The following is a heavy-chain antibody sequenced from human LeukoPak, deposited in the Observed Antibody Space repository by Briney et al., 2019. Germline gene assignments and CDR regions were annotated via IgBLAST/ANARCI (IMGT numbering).Heavy chain of an antibody. V-gene: IGHV4-39*07. CDR3: ARGLLITMIVVEYFDY. Sequence: SETLSLTCTVSGGSISSSPYYWSWIRQPPGKGLEWIGEINHSGSTNYNPSLKSRVTISVDTSKNQFSLKLSSVTAADTAVYYCARGLLITMIVVEYFDYWGQGTLVTVSS. D-gene: IGHD3-22*01. J-gene: IGHJ4*02. CDR2: INHSGST. CDR1: GGSISSSPYY.